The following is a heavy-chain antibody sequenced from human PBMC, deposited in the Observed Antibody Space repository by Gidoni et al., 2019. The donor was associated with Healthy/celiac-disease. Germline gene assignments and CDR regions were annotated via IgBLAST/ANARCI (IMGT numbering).Heavy chain of an antibody. D-gene: IGHD4-4*01. CDR1: GFTFSSYS. CDR3: ARAAVTPEFDY. V-gene: IGHV3-21*01. J-gene: IGHJ4*02. CDR2: ISSSGSTI. Sequence: EVQLVESGGGLVKPGGSLRLSCAASGFTFSSYSMNWVRQAPGKGLEWVSSISSSGSTIYYADSVKGRFIISRDNAKNSLYLQMNSLRAEDTAVYYCARAAVTPEFDYWGQGTLVTVSS.